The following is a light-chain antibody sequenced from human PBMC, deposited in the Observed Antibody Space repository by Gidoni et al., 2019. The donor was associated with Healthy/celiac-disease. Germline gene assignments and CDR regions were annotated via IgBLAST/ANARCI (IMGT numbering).Light chain of an antibody. CDR1: SSNIGSNT. Sequence: QSVLTQPPSASGTPGQRVTISCSGSSSNIGSNTVNCYQQLPGTAPKLLIYSNNQRPSGVPDRFSGSQSGTSASLAISGLQSEDEADYYCAAWDDSLNGPVFGGGTKLXV. CDR2: SNN. J-gene: IGLJ3*02. CDR3: AAWDDSLNGPV. V-gene: IGLV1-44*01.